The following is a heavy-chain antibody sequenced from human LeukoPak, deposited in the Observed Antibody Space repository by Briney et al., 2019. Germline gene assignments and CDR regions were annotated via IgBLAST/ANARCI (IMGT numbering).Heavy chain of an antibody. CDR3: AAPKVEGTFDY. D-gene: IGHD5-24*01. V-gene: IGHV1-69*05. CDR2: IIPIFGTA. J-gene: IGHJ4*02. CDR1: GGTFSSYA. Sequence: SVKVSCKASGGTFSSYAVSWVRQAHGQGLEWMGGIIPIFGTANYAQKFQGRVTITTDESTSTAYMELSSLRSEDTAVYYCAAPKVEGTFDYWGQGTLVTVSS.